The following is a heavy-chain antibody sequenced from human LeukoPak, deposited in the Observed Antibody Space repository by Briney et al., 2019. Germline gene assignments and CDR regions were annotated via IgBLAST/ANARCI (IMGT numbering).Heavy chain of an antibody. CDR3: ARDRDYYDSGSSWFDP. D-gene: IGHD3-10*01. Sequence: ASVTVSCKASDYTFINSYMHWVRQAPGQGLEWMGIINPSDGSTNYAQIFQGRVTMTRDTSTNTVYMELSSLRSEDTAMYYCARDRDYYDSGSSWFDPWGQGTLVTVSS. CDR2: INPSDGST. CDR1: DYTFINSY. J-gene: IGHJ5*02. V-gene: IGHV1-46*01.